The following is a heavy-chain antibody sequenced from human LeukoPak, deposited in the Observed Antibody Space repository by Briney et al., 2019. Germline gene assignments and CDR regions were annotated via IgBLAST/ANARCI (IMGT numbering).Heavy chain of an antibody. D-gene: IGHD2-2*02. J-gene: IGHJ5*02. Sequence: GGSLRLSCAASGFTFDDYAMHWVRQAPGKGLEWVSGISWNSGSIGYADSVKGRFTISRDNAKNSVYLQMNSLRSEDTAFYHCARDRCSSTSCYNTPNWFDPWGQGTLVTVSS. CDR3: ARDRCSSTSCYNTPNWFDP. V-gene: IGHV3-9*01. CDR2: ISWNSGSI. CDR1: GFTFDDYA.